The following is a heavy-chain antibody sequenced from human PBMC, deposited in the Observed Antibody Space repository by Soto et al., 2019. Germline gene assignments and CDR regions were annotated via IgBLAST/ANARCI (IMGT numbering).Heavy chain of an antibody. V-gene: IGHV2-5*02. J-gene: IGHJ5*02. CDR1: GFSLSTSGVG. CDR3: AHSRLASSSSGCFDP. Sequence: QITLKESGPTLVKPTQTLTLTCTFSGFSLSTSGVGVGWIRQPPGKALQWLALIYWDDDKRYSPSLKSRLTITKDTSKNQVVLTMTNMGPVDTATYYCAHSRLASSSSGCFDPWGQGTLVTVSS. D-gene: IGHD6-6*01. CDR2: IYWDDDK.